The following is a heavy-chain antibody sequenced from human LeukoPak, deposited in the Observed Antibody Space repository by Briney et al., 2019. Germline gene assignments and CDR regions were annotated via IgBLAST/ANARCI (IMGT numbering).Heavy chain of an antibody. CDR1: GFTFSSYS. CDR2: ISSSSSYI. D-gene: IGHD5-18*01. J-gene: IGHJ4*02. V-gene: IGHV3-21*01. Sequence: GGSLRLSCAASGFTFSSYSMNWVRQAPGKGLEWVSSISSSSSYIYYADSVKGRFTISRGNAKNSLYLQMNSLRAEDTAVYYCARDRTAMGFDYWGQGTLVTVSS. CDR3: ARDRTAMGFDY.